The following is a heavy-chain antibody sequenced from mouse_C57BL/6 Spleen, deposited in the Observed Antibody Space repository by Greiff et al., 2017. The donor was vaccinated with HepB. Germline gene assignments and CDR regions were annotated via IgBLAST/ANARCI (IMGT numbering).Heavy chain of an antibody. V-gene: IGHV5-17*01. Sequence: EVQLVESGGGLVKPGGSLKLSCAASGFTFSDYGMHWVRQAPEKGLEWVAYISSGSSTIYYADPVKGRFTISRDNAKTTLFLQMTSLRSEDTAMYYCARQGSSGYFYAMDYWGQGTSVTVSS. CDR1: GFTFSDYG. J-gene: IGHJ4*01. CDR2: ISSGSSTI. D-gene: IGHD3-2*02. CDR3: ARQGSSGYFYAMDY.